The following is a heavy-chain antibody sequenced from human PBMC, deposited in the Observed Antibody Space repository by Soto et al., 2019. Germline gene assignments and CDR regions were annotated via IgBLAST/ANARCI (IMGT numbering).Heavy chain of an antibody. Sequence: QVQLQESGPGLVKPSQTLSLTCTVSGGSISSGDYYWSWIRQPPGKGLEWIGYIYYSGSTYYNPSLKSRVTISVDTSKTPFSLKLSSVTAADTAVYYCARVRHDYVWGSYRPHWFDPWGQGTLVTVSS. V-gene: IGHV4-30-4*01. CDR2: IYYSGST. D-gene: IGHD3-16*02. CDR3: ARVRHDYVWGSYRPHWFDP. CDR1: GGSISSGDYY. J-gene: IGHJ5*02.